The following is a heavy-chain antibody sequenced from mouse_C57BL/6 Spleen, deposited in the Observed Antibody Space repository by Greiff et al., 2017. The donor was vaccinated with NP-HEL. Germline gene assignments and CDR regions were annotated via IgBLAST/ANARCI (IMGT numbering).Heavy chain of an antibody. V-gene: IGHV1-55*01. Sequence: QVQLQQPGAELVKPGASVKMSCKASGYTFTSYWITWVKQRPGQGLEWIGDIYPGSGSTNYNEKFKSKATLTVDKSSSTAYMELRSLTSEDSAVYYCARRGIYYGNYDYFDYWGQGTALTVSS. CDR2: IYPGSGST. CDR3: ARRGIYYGNYDYFDY. D-gene: IGHD2-1*01. CDR1: GYTFTSYW. J-gene: IGHJ2*01.